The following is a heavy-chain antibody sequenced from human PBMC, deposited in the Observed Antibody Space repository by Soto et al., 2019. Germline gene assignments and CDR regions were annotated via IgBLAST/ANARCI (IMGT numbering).Heavy chain of an antibody. CDR3: AREAPYCTSATCPKFYDMDV. V-gene: IGHV1-69*01. CDR1: GGTFGSYA. CDR2: IIPILNSP. J-gene: IGHJ6*01. D-gene: IGHD2-2*01. Sequence: QVQLVQSGAEVKKPGSSVKVSCKASGGTFGSYAITWVRRAPGQVLEWLGGIIPILNSPAYAQKFQARVVITADELTNTAYMELNSLRFDDTAVYYCAREAPYCTSATCPKFYDMDVWGQGTTVTVAS.